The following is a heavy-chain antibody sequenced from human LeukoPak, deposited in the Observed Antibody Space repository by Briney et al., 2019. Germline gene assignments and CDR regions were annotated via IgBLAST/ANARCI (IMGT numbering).Heavy chain of an antibody. CDR1: GYTFTSYG. V-gene: IGHV1-18*04. Sequence: ASVKVSCKASGYTFTSYGISWVRQAPGQGLEWMGWISAHNGNTNYAQKLQGRVTMTTDTSTSTAYMELRSLRSDDTAVYYCARAIRGYSYGDWYYYGMDVWGKGTTVTVSS. CDR2: ISAHNGNT. CDR3: ARAIRGYSYGDWYYYGMDV. D-gene: IGHD5-18*01. J-gene: IGHJ6*04.